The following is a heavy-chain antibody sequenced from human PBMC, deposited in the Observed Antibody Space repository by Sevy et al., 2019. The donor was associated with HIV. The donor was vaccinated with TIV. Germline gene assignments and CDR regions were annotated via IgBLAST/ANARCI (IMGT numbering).Heavy chain of an antibody. CDR1: GFTFSSYA. V-gene: IGHV3-23*01. D-gene: IGHD2-15*01. Sequence: GGSLRLSCAASGFTFSSYAMSWVRQAPGKGLEWVSAISGSGGSTYYADSVKGRFTISRDNSKNTRYLQMNSLRAEDTAVYYCAKTYQPGYCSGGSCYSGSRGAFDIWGQGTMVTVSS. CDR3: AKTYQPGYCSGGSCYSGSRGAFDI. J-gene: IGHJ3*02. CDR2: ISGSGGST.